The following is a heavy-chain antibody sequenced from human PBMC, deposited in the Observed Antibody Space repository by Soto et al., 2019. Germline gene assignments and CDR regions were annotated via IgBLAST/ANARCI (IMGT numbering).Heavy chain of an antibody. Sequence: GASVKVSCKASGYTFTGYYMHWVRQAPGQGLEWMGWINPNSGGTNYAQKFQGRVTMTRDTSISTAYMELSRLRSDDTAVYYCARVGIGRDGYTFPSYWGQGTLVTVYS. J-gene: IGHJ4*02. CDR3: ARVGIGRDGYTFPSY. CDR1: GYTFTGYY. V-gene: IGHV1-2*02. D-gene: IGHD5-12*01. CDR2: INPNSGGT.